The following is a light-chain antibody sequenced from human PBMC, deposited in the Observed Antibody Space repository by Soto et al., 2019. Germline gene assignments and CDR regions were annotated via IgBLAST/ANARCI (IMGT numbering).Light chain of an antibody. Sequence: QSVLTQPASVSGSPGQSITISCTGTSSDVGGYNYVSWYQQHPGKAPKLMIFEVSNRPSGVSYRFSGSKSGNTASLTISGLQAEDEADYSCSSYTSSSTLYVFGSGTKLTVL. CDR2: EVS. CDR3: SSYTSSSTLYV. V-gene: IGLV2-14*01. J-gene: IGLJ1*01. CDR1: SSDVGGYNY.